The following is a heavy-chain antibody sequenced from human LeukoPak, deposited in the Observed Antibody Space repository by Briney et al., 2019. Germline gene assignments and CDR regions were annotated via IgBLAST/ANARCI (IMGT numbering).Heavy chain of an antibody. D-gene: IGHD3-3*01. J-gene: IGHJ4*02. V-gene: IGHV1-2*02. CDR2: INPHSGGT. CDR1: GYTFTDYY. CDR3: ARGGNYDFWSGYYQGDFDY. Sequence: ASVKVSCKASGYTFTDYYMHWVRQAPGQGLEWMGWINPHSGGTDHAQKFQGRVTITRNTSISTAYMELSSLRSEDTAVYYCARGGNYDFWSGYYQGDFDYWGQGTLVTVSS.